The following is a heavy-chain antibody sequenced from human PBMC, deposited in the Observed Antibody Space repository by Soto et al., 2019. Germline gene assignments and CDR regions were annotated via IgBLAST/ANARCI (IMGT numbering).Heavy chain of an antibody. CDR2: IWSDGNNK. D-gene: IGHD1-1*01. CDR3: ARIQLDTIMALDY. J-gene: IGHJ4*02. CDR1: GFTFNTYG. V-gene: IGHV3-33*01. Sequence: QVQLVESGGGVVQPGRSLRLSCAASGFTFNTYGFHWVRQAPGKGLEWVSVIWSDGNNKYYADSVKGRFTISRDSSKNTLYLQMNSLRVEDTAVYYCARIQLDTIMALDYWCQGTLVTVSS.